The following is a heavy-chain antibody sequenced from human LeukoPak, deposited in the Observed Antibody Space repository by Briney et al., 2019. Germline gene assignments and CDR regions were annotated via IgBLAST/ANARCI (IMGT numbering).Heavy chain of an antibody. V-gene: IGHV1-24*01. CDR3: ATTASYHDAFDI. J-gene: IGHJ3*02. CDR1: GYTFTSYY. D-gene: IGHD1-26*01. Sequence: GASVKVSCKASGYTFTSYYMHWVRQAPGKGLEWMGGFDPEDGETIYAQKFQGGVTMTEDTSTDTAYMELSSLRSEDTAVYYCATTASYHDAFDIWGQGTMVTVSS. CDR2: FDPEDGET.